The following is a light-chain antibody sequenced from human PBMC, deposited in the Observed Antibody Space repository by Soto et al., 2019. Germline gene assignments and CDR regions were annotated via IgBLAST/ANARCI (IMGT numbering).Light chain of an antibody. CDR3: QQYESFPRT. Sequence: DIQMTQSPSTLSASVGDRVTITCRASQRINNYLAWYQQKPEKAPKLLIYKASTLESGVPSRFSGSGSGTEFTLSISSLQPDDFATYYCQQYESFPRTFGQGTKVEIK. V-gene: IGKV1-5*03. CDR2: KAS. CDR1: QRINNY. J-gene: IGKJ1*01.